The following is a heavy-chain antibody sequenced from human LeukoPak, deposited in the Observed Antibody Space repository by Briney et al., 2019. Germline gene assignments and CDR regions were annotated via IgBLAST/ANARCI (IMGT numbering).Heavy chain of an antibody. Sequence: GGSLRLSCAASGFTFSSYWMNWVRQAPGKGLEWVANIKQDGSEKYYVDSVKGRFTISRDNAQMSLYLQMNSLRAEDTAVYYCARVRDGSDQYFQHWGQGTLVTVSS. J-gene: IGHJ1*01. D-gene: IGHD5-24*01. V-gene: IGHV3-7*05. CDR2: IKQDGSEK. CDR3: ARVRDGSDQYFQH. CDR1: GFTFSSYW.